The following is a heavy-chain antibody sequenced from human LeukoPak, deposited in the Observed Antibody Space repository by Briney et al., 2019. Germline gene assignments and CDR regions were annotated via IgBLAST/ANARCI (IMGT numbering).Heavy chain of an antibody. CDR2: IYYSGST. D-gene: IGHD2-15*01. J-gene: IGHJ4*02. CDR3: ARDNCSGGSCLADY. CDR1: GGSISSYY. V-gene: IGHV4-59*01. Sequence: SETLSLTCTVSGGSISSYYWSWIRQPPGKGLEWIGYIYYSGSTNYNPSLKSRVTISVDTSKNQFSLKLSSVTAADTAVYYCARDNCSGGSCLADYWGQGTLVTVSS.